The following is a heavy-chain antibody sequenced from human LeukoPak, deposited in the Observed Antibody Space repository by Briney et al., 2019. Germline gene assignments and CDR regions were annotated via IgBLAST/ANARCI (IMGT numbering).Heavy chain of an antibody. CDR1: DGSINSYY. V-gene: IGHV4-59*01. CDR3: ARGRSNYYGMDV. J-gene: IGHJ6*02. D-gene: IGHD1-26*01. CDR2: IYYNGNT. Sequence: SETLSLTCSVSDGSINSYYWNWIRRPPGKGLEWIGYIYYNGNTNYSPSLKSRVTMSVDTSKNLFSLKVGSVTAADTAVYYCARGRSNYYGMDVWGQGTTVTVSS.